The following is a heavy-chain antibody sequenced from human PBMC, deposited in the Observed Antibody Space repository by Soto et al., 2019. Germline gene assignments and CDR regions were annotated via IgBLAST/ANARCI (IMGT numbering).Heavy chain of an antibody. J-gene: IGHJ4*02. CDR1: GFSLSTSGVG. D-gene: IGHD4-17*01. CDR2: IYWDDTK. CDR3: AHKGYGDYPIGY. V-gene: IGHV2-5*02. Sequence: QITLKESGPTLVKPTQTLTLTCTFSGFSLSTSGVGVGWIRQPPGKALEWLAVIYWDDTKHYSPSLKSRLTLHKATTKTQVVLTMTNMDPVDPATYYCAHKGYGDYPIGYWGQGTLVTVSS.